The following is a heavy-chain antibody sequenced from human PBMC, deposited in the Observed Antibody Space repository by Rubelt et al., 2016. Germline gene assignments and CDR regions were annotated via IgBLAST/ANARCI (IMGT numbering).Heavy chain of an antibody. D-gene: IGHD4-23*01. CDR3: ARDVGGNSVLYYFDY. J-gene: IGHJ4*02. V-gene: IGHV1-18*01. Sequence: QVQLVQSGAEVKKPGASVKVSCKASGYTFTSYGISWVRQAPGQGLEWMGWISAYNGNTNYAQKLHGRVTMTTDTSTSTAYRELRSLRSDDTAVYYCARDVGGNSVLYYFDYWGQGTLVTVSS. CDR1: GYTFTSYG. CDR2: ISAYNGNT.